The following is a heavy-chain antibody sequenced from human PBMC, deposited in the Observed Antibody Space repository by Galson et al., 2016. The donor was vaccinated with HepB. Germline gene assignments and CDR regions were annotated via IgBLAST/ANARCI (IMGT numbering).Heavy chain of an antibody. CDR2: IGPADDP. CDR3: VREGGVSERYFDL. V-gene: IGHV3-13*05. Sequence: SLRLSCAAAKFTFSNYDMHWVRQPTGKGLEWVSAIGPADDPYYPGSVKGRFTISRENAENSLYLQMNSLRPGDTALYFCVREGGVSERYFDLWGRGTLVTVSS. J-gene: IGHJ2*01. CDR1: KFTFSNYD. D-gene: IGHD3-16*01.